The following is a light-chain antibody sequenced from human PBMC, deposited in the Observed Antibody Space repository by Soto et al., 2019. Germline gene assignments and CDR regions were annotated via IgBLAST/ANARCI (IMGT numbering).Light chain of an antibody. CDR2: EVS. J-gene: IGLJ1*01. Sequence: QSALTQPPSASGSPGQSVTISCTGTSSDVGGYNSVSWYQQHPGKAPKLMIYEVSKRPSGIPDRFSGSKSCNTASLTVSDLQAEDEADYYCSSYAGSNNKVFGTGTKLTVL. CDR3: SSYAGSNNKV. CDR1: SSDVGGYNS. V-gene: IGLV2-8*01.